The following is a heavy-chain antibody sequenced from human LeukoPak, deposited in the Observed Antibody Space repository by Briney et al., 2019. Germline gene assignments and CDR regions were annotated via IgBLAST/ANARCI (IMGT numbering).Heavy chain of an antibody. J-gene: IGHJ4*02. CDR1: GGSISSSTYY. CDR3: ARHSPVGIFYFDY. D-gene: IGHD1-26*01. V-gene: IGHV4-39*01. CDR2: IYYSGST. Sequence: SETLSLTCTVSGGSISSSTYYWGWIRQPPGKGLEWIGSIYYSGSTYYNPSLKSRVTISVDTSKNQFSLKLSSVTAADTAVYYCARHSPVGIFYFDYWGQGTLVTVSS.